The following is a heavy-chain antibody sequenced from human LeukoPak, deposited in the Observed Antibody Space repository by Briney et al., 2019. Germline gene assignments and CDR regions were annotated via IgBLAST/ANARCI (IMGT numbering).Heavy chain of an antibody. V-gene: IGHV3-23*01. Sequence: GGSLRLSCAASGFTFSSYAMSWVRQAPGKGLGWISAISGSGGSTYYADSVKGRFTISRDNSKNTLYLQMNSLRAEDTAVYYCAHISSSWPDYWGQGALVTVSS. CDR1: GFTFSSYA. D-gene: IGHD6-13*01. CDR3: AHISSSWPDY. J-gene: IGHJ4*02. CDR2: ISGSGGST.